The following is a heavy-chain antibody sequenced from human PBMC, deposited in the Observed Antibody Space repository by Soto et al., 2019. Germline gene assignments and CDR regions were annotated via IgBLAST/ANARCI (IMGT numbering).Heavy chain of an antibody. CDR1: GGSISSYY. J-gene: IGHJ4*02. D-gene: IGHD3-3*01. CDR2: IYYSGST. V-gene: IGHV4-59*06. CDR3: ARVVLDDYYFDY. Sequence: SETLSLTCTVSGGSISSYYWSWIRQHPGKGLEWIGYIYYSGSTYYNPSLKSRVTISVDTSKNQFSLKLSSVTAADTAVYYCARVVLDDYYFDYWGQGTLVTVSS.